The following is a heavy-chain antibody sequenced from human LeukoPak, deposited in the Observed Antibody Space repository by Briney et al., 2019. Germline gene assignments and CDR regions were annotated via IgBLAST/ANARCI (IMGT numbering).Heavy chain of an antibody. V-gene: IGHV5-51*01. CDR2: IYPGDSDT. Sequence: GESLKISCKGSGYSFTSYWIGWVRQMPGKGLEWMGIIYPGDSDTRYSPSVQGQVTISADKSISTAYLQWSSLKASDTAMYYCARLGSGVVVPAAIKYNWFDPWGQGTLVTVSS. CDR3: ARLGSGVVVPAAIKYNWFDP. D-gene: IGHD2-2*02. CDR1: GYSFTSYW. J-gene: IGHJ5*02.